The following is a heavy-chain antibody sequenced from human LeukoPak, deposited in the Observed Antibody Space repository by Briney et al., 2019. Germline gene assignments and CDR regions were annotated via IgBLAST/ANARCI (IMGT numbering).Heavy chain of an antibody. CDR2: IIPIFGTA. Sequence: SVKVSCKASGGTFSSYAISWVRQAPGQGLEWMGGIIPIFGTANYAQKFQGRVTITTDESTSTAYMERSSLRSEDTAVYYCARVPVYCGGDCFWFDPWGQGTLVTVSS. D-gene: IGHD2-21*02. V-gene: IGHV1-69*05. J-gene: IGHJ5*02. CDR3: ARVPVYCGGDCFWFDP. CDR1: GGTFSSYA.